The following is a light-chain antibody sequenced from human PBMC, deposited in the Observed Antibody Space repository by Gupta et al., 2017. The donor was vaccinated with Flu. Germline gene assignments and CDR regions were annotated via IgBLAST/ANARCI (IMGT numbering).Light chain of an antibody. CDR1: QSVSGY. J-gene: IGKJ2*03. Sequence: DIQMTQSPSSLSASVGDRVTITCRASQSVSGYLNWYQRKAGTAPKLLISATSTLQSGVPSRFSGGGSGTDFTLTISSLQLADFAVYYCQQSYDTPYSFGQGTKLEI. V-gene: IGKV1-39*01. CDR3: QQSYDTPYS. CDR2: ATS.